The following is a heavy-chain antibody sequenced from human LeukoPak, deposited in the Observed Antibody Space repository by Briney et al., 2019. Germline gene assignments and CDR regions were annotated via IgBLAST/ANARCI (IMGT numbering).Heavy chain of an antibody. Sequence: GGSLRLSCAASGFTFSSYEMNWVRQAPGKGLEWVSSIGYSGGDTHYADSVKGRFTISRDNSKNTLYLQLNSLRADDTAVYYCARDRGITLRNYWGQGTLVTVSS. V-gene: IGHV3-23*01. CDR2: IGYSGGDT. D-gene: IGHD3-10*01. J-gene: IGHJ4*02. CDR1: GFTFSSYE. CDR3: ARDRGITLRNY.